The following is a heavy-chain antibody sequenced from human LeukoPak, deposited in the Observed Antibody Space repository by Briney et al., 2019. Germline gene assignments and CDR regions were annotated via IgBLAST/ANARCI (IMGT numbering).Heavy chain of an antibody. V-gene: IGHV3-9*01. J-gene: IGHJ4*02. CDR3: AKDRYSSGWDFDY. CDR1: GFTFDDYG. CDR2: ISWNSGTI. D-gene: IGHD6-19*01. Sequence: GRSLRLSCAASGFTFDDYGMHWVRQAPGKGLEWVSSISWNSGTIGYADSVKGRFTISRDNAKNSLCLQMNSLRAEDTALYYCAKDRYSSGWDFDYWGQGTLVTVSS.